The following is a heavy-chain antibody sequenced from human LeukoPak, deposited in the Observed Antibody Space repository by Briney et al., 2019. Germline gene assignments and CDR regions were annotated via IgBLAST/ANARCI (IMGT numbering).Heavy chain of an antibody. CDR1: GFTVSSNY. J-gene: IGHJ6*02. CDR3: ARAGHYYGPYYYYGMDV. CDR2: IYSGGST. V-gene: IGHV3-53*04. Sequence: PGGSLRLSCAASGFTVSSNYMSWVRQAPGKGLEWVSVIYSGGSTYYAASVKGRFTISRHNSKNTLYLQMNSLRAEDTAVYYCARAGHYYGPYYYYGMDVWGQGTTVTVSS. D-gene: IGHD3-10*01.